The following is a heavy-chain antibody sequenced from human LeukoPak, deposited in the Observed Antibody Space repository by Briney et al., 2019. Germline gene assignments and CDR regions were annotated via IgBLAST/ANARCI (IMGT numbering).Heavy chain of an antibody. CDR2: IIPILGIA. D-gene: IGHD5-12*01. CDR3: ARATSRDSGFDY. Sequence: SVKVSCKASGGTFSSYAISWVRQAPGQGLEWMGRIIPILGIANYAQKFQGRVTITADKSTSTAYMELSSLRSEDTAVYYCARATSRDSGFDYWGQGTLVTVSS. V-gene: IGHV1-69*04. CDR1: GGTFSSYA. J-gene: IGHJ4*02.